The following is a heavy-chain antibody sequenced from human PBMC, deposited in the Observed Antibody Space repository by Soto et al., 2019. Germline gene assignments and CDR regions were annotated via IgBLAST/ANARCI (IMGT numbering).Heavy chain of an antibody. CDR2: INHSGST. D-gene: IGHD3-3*01. J-gene: IGHJ6*03. V-gene: IGHV4-34*01. CDR1: GGSFSGYY. Sequence: SETLSLTYAVYGGSFSGYYWSWIRQPPGKGLEWIGEINHSGSTNYNPSLKSRVTISVDTSKNQFSLKLSSVTAADTAVYYCARGTIFGVVIPPQPVYYYMDVWGKGTTVTVSS. CDR3: ARGTIFGVVIPPQPVYYYMDV.